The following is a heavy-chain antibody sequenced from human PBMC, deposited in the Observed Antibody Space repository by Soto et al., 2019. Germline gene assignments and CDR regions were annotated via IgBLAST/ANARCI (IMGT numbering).Heavy chain of an antibody. J-gene: IGHJ4*01. V-gene: IGHV4-59*01. CDR2: IFYNGWA. CDR1: GASMTDYF. CDR3: ARSGRTFAGVV. D-gene: IGHD3-16*01. Sequence: QVQLREAGPGLVKPSETLSLTCSVSGASMTDYFVSWIRQPPGKPLEYIGFIFYNGWADYSPSLKSRVTMSIDASNNQVSLRLTSVTAADTAIYYCARSGRTFAGVVWGHGILVSVSS.